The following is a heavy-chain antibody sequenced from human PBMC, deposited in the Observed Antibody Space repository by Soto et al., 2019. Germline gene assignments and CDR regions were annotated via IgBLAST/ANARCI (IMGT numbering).Heavy chain of an antibody. CDR3: ANRYEYSSSPTPFDY. J-gene: IGHJ4*02. CDR1: GFTFSSYA. D-gene: IGHD6-6*01. V-gene: IGHV3-23*01. CDR2: ISGSGGST. Sequence: GGSLRLSCAASGFTFSSYAMSWVRQAPGKGLEWVSAISGSGGSTYYADSVKGRFTISRDNSKNTLYLQMNSLSAEDTAVYYCANRYEYSSSPTPFDYWGQGTMVTVSS.